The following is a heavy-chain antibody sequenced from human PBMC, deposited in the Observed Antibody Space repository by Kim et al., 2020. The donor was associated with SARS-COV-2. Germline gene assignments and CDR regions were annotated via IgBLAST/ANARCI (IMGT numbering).Heavy chain of an antibody. CDR2: ISYDGSNK. CDR1: GFTFSSYG. V-gene: IGHV3-33*05. CDR3: ARDPFSECTSCYADY. D-gene: IGHD2-2*01. Sequence: GGSLRLSCAASGFTFSSYGMHWVRQAPGKGLEWVAVISYDGSNKYYADSVKGRFTISRDNSKNTLYLQMNSLRAEDTAVYYCARDPFSECTSCYADYWGQGTLVTVSS. J-gene: IGHJ4*02.